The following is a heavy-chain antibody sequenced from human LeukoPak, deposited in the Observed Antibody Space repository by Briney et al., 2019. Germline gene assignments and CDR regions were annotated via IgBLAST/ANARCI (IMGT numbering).Heavy chain of an antibody. CDR3: ARGDVVVPAANIDY. D-gene: IGHD2-2*01. Sequence: ASVKVSCKASGYTFTSYDINWVRQATGQGLEWMRWMNPNSGNTGYAQKFQGRVTMTRNTSISTAYMELSSLRSEDTAVYYCARGDVVVPAANIDYWGQGTLVTVSS. CDR2: MNPNSGNT. J-gene: IGHJ4*02. V-gene: IGHV1-8*01. CDR1: GYTFTSYD.